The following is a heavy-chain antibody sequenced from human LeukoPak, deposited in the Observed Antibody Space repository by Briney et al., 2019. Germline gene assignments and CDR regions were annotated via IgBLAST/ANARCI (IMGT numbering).Heavy chain of an antibody. J-gene: IGHJ4*02. CDR3: AKVTGTVTTGDY. CDR1: GFTFSSYA. D-gene: IGHD4-17*01. CDR2: ISGSGGST. V-gene: IGHV3-23*01. Sequence: AGGSLGLSCAASGFTFSSYAMSWVRQAPGKGLEWVSAISGSGGSTYYADSVKGRFTISRDNSKNTLYLQMNSLRAEDTAVYYCAKVTGTVTTGDYWGQGTLVTVSS.